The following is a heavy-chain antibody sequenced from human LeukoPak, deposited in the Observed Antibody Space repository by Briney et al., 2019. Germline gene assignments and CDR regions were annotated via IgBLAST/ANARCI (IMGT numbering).Heavy chain of an antibody. CDR3: ARHPLRHPTFGY. V-gene: IGHV4-34*01. CDR2: INHSGST. D-gene: IGHD3-16*01. CDR1: GGSFSGYY. Sequence: SETLSLTCAVYGGSFSGYYWSWIRQPPGKGLEWIGEINHSGSTNYNPSLKSRVTISVDTSKNQFSLKLSSVTAADTAVYYCARHPLRHPTFGYWGQGTLVTVSS. J-gene: IGHJ4*02.